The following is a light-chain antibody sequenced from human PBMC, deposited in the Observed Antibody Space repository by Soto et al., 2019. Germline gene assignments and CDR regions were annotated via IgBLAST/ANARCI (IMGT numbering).Light chain of an antibody. CDR3: QQSYSTPLP. J-gene: IGKJ5*01. Sequence: DIQMTQSPSSLSASVGDRVTITCRASQSISSYLNWYQQKPGKAPKLLIYAASNLQSGVPSRFSGSGSGTDFTLTISSLQPEDFATYYCQQSYSTPLPFGQGTRLEIK. CDR2: AAS. CDR1: QSISSY. V-gene: IGKV1-39*01.